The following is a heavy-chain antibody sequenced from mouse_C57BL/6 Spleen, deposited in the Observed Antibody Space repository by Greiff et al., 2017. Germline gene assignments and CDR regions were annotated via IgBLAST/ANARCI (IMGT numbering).Heavy chain of an antibody. CDR1: DYTFTTHA. J-gene: IGHJ1*03. CDR2: ILPTDGTT. Sequence: FQLQQPDAELVRLGASVKLSCKASDYTFTTHAIPWLKQRPKQGLGWIGNILPTDGTTKYNEKFKGKATLTADKSSSTAYMQLSSLTSEDSAVYFCARQLRYFEGWGTGTTLTVSS. CDR3: ARQLRYFEG. V-gene: IGHV1-78*01. D-gene: IGHD3-1*01.